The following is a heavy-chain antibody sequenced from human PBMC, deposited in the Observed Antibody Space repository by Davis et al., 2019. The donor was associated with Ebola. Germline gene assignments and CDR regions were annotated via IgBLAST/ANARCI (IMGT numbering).Heavy chain of an antibody. D-gene: IGHD6-6*01. Sequence: GESLKISCAASGFAFNNYNMNWVRQAPGKGLEWVSAISGSGGSTYYADSVKGRFTISRDNSKNTLYLQMNSLRAEDTAVYYCAKHGGQLASDYYYGMDVWGQGTTVTVSS. J-gene: IGHJ6*02. CDR3: AKHGGQLASDYYYGMDV. CDR2: ISGSGGST. V-gene: IGHV3-23*01. CDR1: GFAFNNYN.